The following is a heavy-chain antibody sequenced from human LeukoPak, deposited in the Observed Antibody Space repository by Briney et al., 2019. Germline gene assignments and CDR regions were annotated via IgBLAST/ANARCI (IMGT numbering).Heavy chain of an antibody. J-gene: IGHJ4*02. V-gene: IGHV1-46*01. D-gene: IGHD1-26*01. CDR2: IKPSGGSA. CDR1: GYTFISYY. Sequence: ASVKVSCKASGYTFISYYMHWVRQAPGQGLEWMGIIKPSGGSASYAQKFQGRVTMTRDTSTSTVYMELSSLRSEDTAVYYCAREGGSGSYSYYFDFWGQGAPLSVSS. CDR3: AREGGSGSYSYYFDF.